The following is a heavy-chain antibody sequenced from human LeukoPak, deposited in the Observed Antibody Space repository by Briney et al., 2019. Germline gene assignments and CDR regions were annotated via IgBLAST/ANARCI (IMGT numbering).Heavy chain of an antibody. D-gene: IGHD6-19*01. CDR3: ARVASGGCYDY. CDR2: ISSSGSTI. Sequence: GGSLRLSCAASGFTFSSYEMNWVRQAPGKGLEWVSYISSSGSTIYYADSVKGRFTISRDNAKNSLYLQMNSLRAEDTAVYYCARVASGGCYDYWGQGTLVTVSS. J-gene: IGHJ4*02. V-gene: IGHV3-48*03. CDR1: GFTFSSYE.